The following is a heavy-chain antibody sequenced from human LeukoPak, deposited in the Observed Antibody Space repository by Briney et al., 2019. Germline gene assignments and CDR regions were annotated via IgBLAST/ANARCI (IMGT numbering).Heavy chain of an antibody. V-gene: IGHV4-34*01. CDR1: GGSFSGYY. Sequence: SETLSLTCAVYGGSFSGYYWSWIRQPPGKGLEWIGEINHSGSTNYNPSLKSRVTISVDTSKNQFSLKLSSVTAADTAVYYCAREIMFDHGSWGESISLYDSSGYYTDYWGQGTLVTVSS. CDR2: INHSGST. J-gene: IGHJ4*02. D-gene: IGHD3-22*01. CDR3: AREIMFDHGSWGESISLYDSSGYYTDY.